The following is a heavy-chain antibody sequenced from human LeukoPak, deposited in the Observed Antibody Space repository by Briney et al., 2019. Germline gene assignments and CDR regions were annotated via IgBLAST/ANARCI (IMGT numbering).Heavy chain of an antibody. V-gene: IGHV3-74*01. Sequence: GGSLRLSCAASGFTFSSYWMHWVRQAPGKGLVWVSRINSDGSTTTYADSVKGRFTISRDNSKNTLYLQMSSLRAEDTAVYYCVRVASRAFDYWGQGTLVTVSS. CDR2: INSDGSTT. CDR1: GFTFSSYW. CDR3: VRVASRAFDY. J-gene: IGHJ4*02.